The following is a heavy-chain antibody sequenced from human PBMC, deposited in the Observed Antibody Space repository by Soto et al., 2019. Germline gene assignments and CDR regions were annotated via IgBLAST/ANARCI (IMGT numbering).Heavy chain of an antibody. V-gene: IGHV3-30-3*01. J-gene: IGHJ4*02. Sequence: QVQLVESGGGVVQPGRSLRLSCAASGFTFSLYAMHWVRQAPGKGLEWVAVISHDGSNKYYADSVKGRFTISRDNSKNTLYLQMNRLRVEDTGVYYCARDRGSSGWHVGAYWGQGTLVTVSS. CDR3: ARDRGSSGWHVGAY. D-gene: IGHD6-19*01. CDR1: GFTFSLYA. CDR2: ISHDGSNK.